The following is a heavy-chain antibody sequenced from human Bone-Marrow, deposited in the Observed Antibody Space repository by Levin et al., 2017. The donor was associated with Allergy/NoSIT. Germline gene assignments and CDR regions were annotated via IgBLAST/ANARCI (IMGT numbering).Heavy chain of an antibody. CDR1: GDSVSSGGYY. CDR2: IYYSGST. D-gene: IGHD4-17*01. J-gene: IGHJ4*02. Sequence: SQTLSLTCNVSGDSVSSGGYYWSWIRQSPGKGLEWIAFIYYSGSTNYNPSFKSRVTISVDTPKNRFSLTMTSVTTADTAMYYCVAYSVHGDYSAWGRGIMVTVSS. CDR3: VAYSVHGDYSA. V-gene: IGHV4-61*08.